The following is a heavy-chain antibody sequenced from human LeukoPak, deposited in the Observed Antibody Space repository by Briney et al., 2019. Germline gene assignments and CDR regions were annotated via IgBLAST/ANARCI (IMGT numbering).Heavy chain of an antibody. V-gene: IGHV1-69*13. Sequence: SVKVSCKASGGTFSSYAISWVRQAPGQGLEWMGGIIPIFGTANYAQKFQGRVTITADESTSTAHMELSSLRSEDTAVYYCARALTSYDILTGYRYYFDYWGQGTLVTVSS. CDR2: IIPIFGTA. D-gene: IGHD3-9*01. CDR3: ARALTSYDILTGYRYYFDY. CDR1: GGTFSSYA. J-gene: IGHJ4*02.